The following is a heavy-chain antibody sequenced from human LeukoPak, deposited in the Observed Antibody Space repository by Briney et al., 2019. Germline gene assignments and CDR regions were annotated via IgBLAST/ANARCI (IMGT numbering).Heavy chain of an antibody. J-gene: IGHJ6*02. D-gene: IGHD3-10*01. CDR1: GFTFSING. CDR2: IINSGGTI. Sequence: GSLRLSCAASGFTFSINGMNWVRQTPGKGLEWVSYIINSGGTIYYADSVQGRFTISRDNAKNSLYLQMNSLRDEDTAVYYCARVGRGLYSMDVWGQGTTVTVSS. V-gene: IGHV3-48*02. CDR3: ARVGRGLYSMDV.